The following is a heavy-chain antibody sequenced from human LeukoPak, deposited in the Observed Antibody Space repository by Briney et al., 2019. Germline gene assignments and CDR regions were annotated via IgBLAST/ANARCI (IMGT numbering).Heavy chain of an antibody. V-gene: IGHV3-74*01. J-gene: IGHJ4*02. CDR2: INSDGSST. Sequence: GGSLRLSCAASAFTFSSYWMPWVRQGPGKGLVWVSRINSDGSSTNYADSVKGRFTISRDNAKNSLYLQMNSLRAEDTAVYYCARTLRGPDKRYFDYWGQGTLVTVSS. CDR1: AFTFSSYW. CDR3: ARTLRGPDKRYFDY. D-gene: IGHD4-17*01.